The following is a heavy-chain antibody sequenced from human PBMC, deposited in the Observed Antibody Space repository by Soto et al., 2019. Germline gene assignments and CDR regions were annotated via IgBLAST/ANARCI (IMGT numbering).Heavy chain of an antibody. D-gene: IGHD3-22*01. Sequence: SVKVSCKASGGTFSSYAISWVRQAPGQGLEWMGGIIPIFGTANYAQKFQGRVTITADESTSTAYMELSSLRSEDTAVYYCARAHYYDSSGYCYYTQFDYWGQGTLVTVSS. CDR3: ARAHYYDSSGYCYYTQFDY. CDR2: IIPIFGTA. CDR1: GGTFSSYA. V-gene: IGHV1-69*13. J-gene: IGHJ4*02.